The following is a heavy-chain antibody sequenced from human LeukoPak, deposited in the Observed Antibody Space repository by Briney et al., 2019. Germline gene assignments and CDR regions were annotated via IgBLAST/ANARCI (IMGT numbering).Heavy chain of an antibody. J-gene: IGHJ3*02. V-gene: IGHV1-2*06. CDR1: GYTFTGYY. CDR2: INPNSGGT. Sequence: GASVKVSCKASGYTFTGYYMHWVRQAPGQGLEWMGRINPNSGGTNYAQKFQGGVTMTRDTSISTAYMELSRLRSDDTAVYYCARGYCSSTSCYYAFDIWGQGTMVTVSS. CDR3: ARGYCSSTSCYYAFDI. D-gene: IGHD2-2*01.